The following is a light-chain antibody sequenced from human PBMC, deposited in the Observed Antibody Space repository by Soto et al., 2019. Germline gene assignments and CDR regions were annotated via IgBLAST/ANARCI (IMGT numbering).Light chain of an antibody. CDR3: QQYGSAQVT. J-gene: IGKJ5*01. V-gene: IGKV3-20*01. CDR2: GAS. Sequence: EIVLTQSPGTLSLSPGEIATLSCRASQSVSSTYLAWYQQKPGQSPRLLIDGASTRATGIPDRFSGTGSGTEFTLTISGVEAEDFAVYYCQQYGSAQVTFGQVTRVE. CDR1: QSVSSTY.